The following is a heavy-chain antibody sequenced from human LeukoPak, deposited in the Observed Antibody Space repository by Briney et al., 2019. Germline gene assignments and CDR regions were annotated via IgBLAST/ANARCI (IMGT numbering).Heavy chain of an antibody. Sequence: PSETLSLTCTVSGGSISSHYWSWIRQPPGKGLEWIGYIYYSGSTNYNPSLKSRVTISVDTSKNQFSLKLSSVTAADTAVYYCASSAAVGGSSSYHYYYYMDVWGKGTTVTVSS. V-gene: IGHV4-59*11. CDR3: ASSAAVGGSSSYHYYYYMDV. J-gene: IGHJ6*03. CDR1: GGSISSHY. D-gene: IGHD1-26*01. CDR2: IYYSGST.